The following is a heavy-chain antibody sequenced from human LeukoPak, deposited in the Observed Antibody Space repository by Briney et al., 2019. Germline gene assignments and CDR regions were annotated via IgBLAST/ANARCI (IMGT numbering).Heavy chain of an antibody. CDR2: TYYRSKWYY. CDR3: ARDGTWRLDY. V-gene: IGHV6-1*01. CDR1: GDSVSSNSAA. D-gene: IGHD2-15*01. Sequence: SQTLSPTCAISGDSVSSNSAAWNWIRQSPSGGLEWLGRTYYRSKWYYDYALSVKSRSTINPDTSESQFSLQLNSVTPDDTAVYYCARDGTWRLDYWGQGILVTVSS. J-gene: IGHJ4*02.